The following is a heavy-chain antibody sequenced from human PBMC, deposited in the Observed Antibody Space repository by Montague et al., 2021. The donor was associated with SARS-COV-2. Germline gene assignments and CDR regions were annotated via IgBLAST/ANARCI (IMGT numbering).Heavy chain of an antibody. CDR2: IYYSGST. CDR1: GGSISSYY. Sequence: SETLSLTCTVSGGSISSYYWSWIRQPPGKGLEWIGYIYYSGSTNYNPSLKSRVTISVDTSKNQFSLKLSSATAADTAVYYCARTYYYGSVVWFDPWGQGTLVTVSS. D-gene: IGHD3-10*01. J-gene: IGHJ5*02. V-gene: IGHV4-59*08. CDR3: ARTYYYGSVVWFDP.